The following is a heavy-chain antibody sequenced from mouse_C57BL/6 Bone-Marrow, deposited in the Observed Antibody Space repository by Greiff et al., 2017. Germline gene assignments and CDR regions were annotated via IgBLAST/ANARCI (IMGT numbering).Heavy chain of an antibody. Sequence: QVQLQQPGAELVKPGASVKLSCKASGYTFTSYWMHWVKQRPGQGLEWIGMIHPNSGSTNYNEKFKSKATLTVDKSSSTAYMQLSSLTSEDSAVYYCAREDYDGDYFDYWGQGTTLTGSS. CDR3: AREDYDGDYFDY. CDR1: GYTFTSYW. D-gene: IGHD2-4*01. J-gene: IGHJ2*01. CDR2: IHPNSGST. V-gene: IGHV1-64*01.